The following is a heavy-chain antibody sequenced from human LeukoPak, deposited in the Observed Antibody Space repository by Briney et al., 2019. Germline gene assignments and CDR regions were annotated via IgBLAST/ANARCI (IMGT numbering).Heavy chain of an antibody. CDR3: TRVSNFLSGYWDY. D-gene: IGHD3-3*01. CDR2: INPSGGST. J-gene: IGHJ4*02. Sequence: ASVKVSCKASGYSFISFYIHWVRQAPGQGLEWMGVINPSGGSTAYAQQFQGRVTMTRDTSTSTVYMELSSMRSEDTAVYYCTRVSNFLSGYWDYWGQGTLVTVSS. CDR1: GYSFISFY. V-gene: IGHV1-46*01.